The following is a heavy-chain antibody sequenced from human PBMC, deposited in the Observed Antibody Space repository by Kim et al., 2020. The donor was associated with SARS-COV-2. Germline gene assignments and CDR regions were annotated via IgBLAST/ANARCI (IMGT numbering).Heavy chain of an antibody. D-gene: IGHD1-26*01. Sequence: GGSLRLSCAASGFTFSSYWMTWVRQAPGKGLEWVANIKHDGNQKYYVDSVKGRFTISRDNAKNSLYLQMNSLRAEDTAVYYCARDGDLYLSGKDAFDIWG. CDR2: IKHDGNQK. V-gene: IGHV3-7*01. J-gene: IGHJ3*02. CDR3: ARDGDLYLSGKDAFDI. CDR1: GFTFSSYW.